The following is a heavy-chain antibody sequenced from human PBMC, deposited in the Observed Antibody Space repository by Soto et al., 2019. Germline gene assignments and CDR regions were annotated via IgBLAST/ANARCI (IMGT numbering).Heavy chain of an antibody. V-gene: IGHV1-3*01. CDR3: ARGIATGQLDP. J-gene: IGHJ5*02. D-gene: IGHD2-15*01. CDR1: GYTFTRYT. Sequence: ASVQVSCKASGYTFTRYTMTWVLQAPGQRLEWMGWINPDNGNTKSSQKFQDRVIITRDTSASTAYMDLSSLRSEDTAVYYCARGIATGQLDPWGQGTLVTVSS. CDR2: INPDNGNT.